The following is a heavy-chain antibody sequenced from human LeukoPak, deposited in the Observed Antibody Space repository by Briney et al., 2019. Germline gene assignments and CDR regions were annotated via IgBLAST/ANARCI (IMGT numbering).Heavy chain of an antibody. D-gene: IGHD3-22*01. J-gene: IGHJ4*02. V-gene: IGHV1-69*04. CDR1: GGTFSSYA. CDR2: TIPILGIA. Sequence: GASVKVSCKASGGTFSSYAISWVRQAPGQGLEWMGRTIPILGIANYAQKFQGRVTITADKSTSTAYMELSSLRSEDTAVYYCARCRRHYYDCSGYYDYWGQGTLVTVSS. CDR3: ARCRRHYYDCSGYYDY.